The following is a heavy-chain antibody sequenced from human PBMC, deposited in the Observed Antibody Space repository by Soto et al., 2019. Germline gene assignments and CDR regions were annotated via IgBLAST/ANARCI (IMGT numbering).Heavy chain of an antibody. CDR1: RVTFYISV. J-gene: IGHJ3*02. V-gene: IGHV3-33*06. CDR2: IWYDGSNK. Sequence: STKIARAASRVTFYISVIGLVRQAPGKGLEWVAVIWYDGSNKYYADSVKGRFTISRDNSKNTLYLQMSSLRAEDTAVYYCVKGVSYAFDIWGQGTMVTVSS. CDR3: VKGVSYAFDI. D-gene: IGHD3-16*01.